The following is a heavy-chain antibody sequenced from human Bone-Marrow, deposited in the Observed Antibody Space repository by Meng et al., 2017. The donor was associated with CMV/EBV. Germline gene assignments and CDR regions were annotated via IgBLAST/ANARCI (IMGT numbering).Heavy chain of an antibody. CDR1: GFTFSSYE. J-gene: IGHJ6*02. CDR3: ARRGALRDYYYGMDV. Sequence: GASLKIPCAASGFTFSSYEMNWVRQAPGKGLEWVSYISSSGSTIYYADSVKGRFTISRDNAKNSLYLQMNSLRAEDTAVYYCARRGALRDYYYGMDVWGQGTTVTVSS. V-gene: IGHV3-48*03. D-gene: IGHD1-26*01. CDR2: ISSSGSTI.